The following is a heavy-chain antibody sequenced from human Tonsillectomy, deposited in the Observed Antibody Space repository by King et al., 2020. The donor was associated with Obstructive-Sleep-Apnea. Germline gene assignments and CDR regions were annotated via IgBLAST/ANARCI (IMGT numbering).Heavy chain of an antibody. CDR2: ISYDGSNK. D-gene: IGHD2-2*01. Sequence: VQLVESGGGVVQPGRSLRLSCAASGFTFSSYAMHWVRQAPGKGLEWVAVISYDGSNKYYADSVKGRFTISRDNSKNTLYLQMNSLRAEDTAVYYCARDLCSSTSCYAILYYYYGMDVWGQGTTVTVSS. CDR3: ARDLCSSTSCYAILYYYYGMDV. J-gene: IGHJ6*02. CDR1: GFTFSSYA. V-gene: IGHV3-30*04.